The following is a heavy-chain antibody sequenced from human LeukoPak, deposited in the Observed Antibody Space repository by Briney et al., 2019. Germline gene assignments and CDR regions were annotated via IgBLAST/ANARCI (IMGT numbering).Heavy chain of an antibody. CDR2: IYYSGST. CDR1: GFTFSSYA. CDR3: ARDRIVGATGVDY. V-gene: IGHV4-30-4*08. Sequence: LRLSCAASGFTFSSYAMSWIRQPPGKGLEWIGYIYYSGSTYYNPSLKSRVTISVDTSKNQFSLKLSSVTAADTAVYYCARDRIVGATGVDYWGQGTLVTVSS. D-gene: IGHD1-26*01. J-gene: IGHJ4*02.